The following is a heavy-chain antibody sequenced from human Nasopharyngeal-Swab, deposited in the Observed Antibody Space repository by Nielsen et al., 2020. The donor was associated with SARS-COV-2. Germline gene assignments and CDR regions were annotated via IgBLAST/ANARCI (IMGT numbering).Heavy chain of an antibody. Sequence: GGSLRPSCAASGFTFSSHWMHWVRQAPGKGLVWVSRISEVGSITTYADSVKGRFTISRDNAKNTLFLQMHSLRADDTAIYYCASQLGHPDSWGQGTLVTVSS. J-gene: IGHJ4*02. CDR3: ASQLGHPDS. CDR2: ISEVGSIT. V-gene: IGHV3-74*01. CDR1: GFTFSSHW. D-gene: IGHD2-2*01.